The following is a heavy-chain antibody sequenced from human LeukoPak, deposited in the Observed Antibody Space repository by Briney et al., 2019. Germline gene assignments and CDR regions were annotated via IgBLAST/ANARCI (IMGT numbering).Heavy chain of an antibody. D-gene: IGHD1-26*01. CDR1: GDSVSSNSAT. V-gene: IGHV6-1*01. CDR2: TKYRSKWYY. CDR3: ARSGSYYYDY. J-gene: IGHJ4*02. Sequence: SQTLSLTCAISGDSVSSNSATWNWIRQSPLRGLEWLGKTKYRSKWYYDYAVSVKSRITIKSDTSKNQFSLHLNSATPEDTAVYYCARSGSYYYDYWGRGTLVTVSS.